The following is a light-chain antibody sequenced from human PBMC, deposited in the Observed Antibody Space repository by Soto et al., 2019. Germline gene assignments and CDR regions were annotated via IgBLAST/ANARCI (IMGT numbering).Light chain of an antibody. V-gene: IGLV1-47*02. CDR1: SSNVGTNY. CDR3: AVWDDSLRGVV. Sequence: QSVLTQPPSASGTPGQTVTIACSGSSSNVGTNYVYWYQQLPGTAPRLLIYNSNKRPSGVPDRFSGSRSGTSASLAISGLRSDDESDYYCAVWDDSLRGVVFGGGTKLTVL. J-gene: IGLJ2*01. CDR2: NSN.